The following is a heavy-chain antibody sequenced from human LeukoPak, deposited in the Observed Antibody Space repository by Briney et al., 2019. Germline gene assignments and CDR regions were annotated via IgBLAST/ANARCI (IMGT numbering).Heavy chain of an antibody. V-gene: IGHV1-8*02. J-gene: IGHJ3*02. CDR1: GGTFSSYA. CDR3: ARVGHYYDSSGYYADDAFDI. CDR2: MNPNSGNT. D-gene: IGHD3-22*01. Sequence: ASVKVSCKASGGTFSSYAISWVRQAPGQGLEWMGWMNPNSGNTGYAQKFQGRVTMTRNTSISTAYMELSSLRSEDTAVYYCARVGHYYDSSGYYADDAFDIWGQGTMVTVSS.